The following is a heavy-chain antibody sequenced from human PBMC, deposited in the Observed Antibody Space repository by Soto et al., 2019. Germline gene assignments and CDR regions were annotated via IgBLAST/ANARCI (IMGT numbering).Heavy chain of an antibody. V-gene: IGHV3-33*01. CDR2: IWYDGSQK. Sequence: QVHLVESGGGVVRPGTSLRLSCAASGINFSDYGIHWVRQAPGKGLEWVAVIWYDGSQKYYADSVRGRFTISRDNSKNTVYLQLNSLRLEDTAVYYCKGRDDPFHVWGQGTIVTVSS. CDR1: GINFSDYG. J-gene: IGHJ3*01. CDR3: KGRDDPFHV.